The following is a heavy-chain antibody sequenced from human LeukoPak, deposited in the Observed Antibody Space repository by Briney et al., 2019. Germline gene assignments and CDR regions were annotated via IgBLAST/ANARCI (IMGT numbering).Heavy chain of an antibody. CDR3: AKDRYTSDLYYFDY. CDR2: ISGSGGSL. CDR1: GFSFSHYA. D-gene: IGHD6-19*01. Sequence: PGGSLILSCVASGFSFSHYAMSWVRQAPGEGLEWVSAISGSGGSLYYADSVKGRFTTSRDNSKNTLYLQMNSLRAEDTAVYYCAKDRYTSDLYYFDYWGQGTLVTVSS. J-gene: IGHJ4*02. V-gene: IGHV3-23*01.